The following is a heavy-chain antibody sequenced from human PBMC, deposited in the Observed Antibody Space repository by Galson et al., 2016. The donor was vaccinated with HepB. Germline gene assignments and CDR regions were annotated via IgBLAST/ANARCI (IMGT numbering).Heavy chain of an antibody. J-gene: IGHJ4*02. D-gene: IGHD1-1*01. Sequence: SLRLSCAASGFVSSNFGLSWVRQAPGKGLEWVASISTRRTTDYSDSVQGRFTISGDNSNNTLYLQMNGLRAEDTAVYYCAKERLVRRIFDHWGQGTLLTVSS. CDR1: GFVSSNFG. CDR2: ISTRRTT. CDR3: AKERLVRRIFDH. V-gene: IGHV3-23*01.